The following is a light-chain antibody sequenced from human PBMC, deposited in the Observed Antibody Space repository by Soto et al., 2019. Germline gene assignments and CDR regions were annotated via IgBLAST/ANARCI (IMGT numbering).Light chain of an antibody. V-gene: IGLV2-14*01. CDR1: STDVGGYNY. CDR3: GSYTSTDTTFV. CDR2: EVN. J-gene: IGLJ1*01. Sequence: QSALAQPSSVSGSPGQSITISCTGTSTDVGGYNYVSWYQHHPGKGPKLIIYEVNNRPSGVSDRLSGSKSGNKASLTISNLEAEDESDYYCGSYTSTDTTFVFGTGTKVTVL.